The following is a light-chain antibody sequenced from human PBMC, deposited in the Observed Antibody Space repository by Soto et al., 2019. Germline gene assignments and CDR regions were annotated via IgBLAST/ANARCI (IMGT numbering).Light chain of an antibody. J-gene: IGKJ2*01. Sequence: EIVLTQSPGTLSLSPGERATLSCRASQSVSSSHLAWYQQKPGQAPRLLIYGASSRATGIPDRFSGSGSGTDFTLTISRLEPEDLAVYYCQQSGSSPPYTFGQGTKLEIK. CDR2: GAS. CDR1: QSVSSSH. CDR3: QQSGSSPPYT. V-gene: IGKV3-20*01.